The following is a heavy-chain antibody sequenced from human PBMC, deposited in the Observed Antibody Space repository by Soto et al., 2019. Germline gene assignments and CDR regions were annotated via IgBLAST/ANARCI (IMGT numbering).Heavy chain of an antibody. CDR2: IYYSGST. Sequence: QVQLQESGPGLVKPSQTLSLTCTVSGGSISSGGYYWIWIRQHPGKGLAWMGYIYYSGSTYYNPSIKSRVTRPVVTSKSRFSLKLSSVTAADTAVYYCARARSIQLQYFDYWGQGTLVTVSS. D-gene: IGHD5-18*01. CDR1: GGSISSGGYY. CDR3: ARARSIQLQYFDY. J-gene: IGHJ4*02. V-gene: IGHV4-31*03.